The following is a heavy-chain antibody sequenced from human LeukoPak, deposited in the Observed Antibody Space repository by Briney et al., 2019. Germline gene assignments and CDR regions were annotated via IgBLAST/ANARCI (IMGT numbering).Heavy chain of an antibody. CDR3: ARGKEMTAVAGYYSFDY. Sequence: SETLSLTCTVPGGSISGHYWTWIRQPAGRGLEWIGRIYSSGSTYYNPSLMSRVTISLDTSNNQFSLRVTSVTAADTAVYYCARGKEMTAVAGYYSFDYWGQGTLVSVSS. CDR1: GGSISGHY. J-gene: IGHJ4*02. V-gene: IGHV4-4*07. D-gene: IGHD6-19*01. CDR2: IYSSGST.